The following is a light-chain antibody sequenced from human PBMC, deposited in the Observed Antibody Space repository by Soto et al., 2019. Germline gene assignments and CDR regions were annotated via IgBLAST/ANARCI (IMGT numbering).Light chain of an antibody. V-gene: IGLV2-8*01. CDR3: CSFTSSNTHV. Sequence: QSALTQPPSASGSPGQSVTISCTGTSSDVGGYNFVSWYQHHPGKAPKLMIYEVTKRPSGVPDRFSGSKSGNTASLTISGLQAEDEADYYCCSFTSSNTHVFGTGTKLTVL. CDR1: SSDVGGYNF. J-gene: IGLJ1*01. CDR2: EVT.